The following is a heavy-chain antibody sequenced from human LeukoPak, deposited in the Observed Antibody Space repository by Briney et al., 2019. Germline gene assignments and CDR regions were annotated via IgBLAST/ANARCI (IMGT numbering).Heavy chain of an antibody. CDR2: IYYSGST. CDR3: ASGHTVTTRFDY. V-gene: IGHV4-59*01. Sequence: SETLSLTCTVSGGSISSYYWSWIRQPPGKGLEWIGYIYYSGSTNYNPSLKSRVTISVDTSKNQFSLKLSSVTAADTAVYYCASGHTVTTRFDYWGRGTLVTVSS. CDR1: GGSISSYY. D-gene: IGHD4-17*01. J-gene: IGHJ4*02.